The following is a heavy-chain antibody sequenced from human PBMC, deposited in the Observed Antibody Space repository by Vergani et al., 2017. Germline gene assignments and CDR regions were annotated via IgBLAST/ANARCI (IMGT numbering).Heavy chain of an antibody. Sequence: QVQLQESGPGLVKPSQTLSLTCTVSGGSISSGGYYWGWIRQPPGKGLEWIGSIYYSGSTYYNPSLKSRVTISVDTSKNQFSLKLSSVTAADTAVYYCARPYYDFWSGQMNYFDYWGQGTLVTVSS. V-gene: IGHV4-39*01. J-gene: IGHJ4*02. CDR2: IYYSGST. CDR3: ARPYYDFWSGQMNYFDY. CDR1: GGSISSGGYY. D-gene: IGHD3-3*01.